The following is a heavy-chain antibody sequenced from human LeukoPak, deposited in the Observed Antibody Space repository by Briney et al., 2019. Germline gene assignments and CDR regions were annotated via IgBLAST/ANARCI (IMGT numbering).Heavy chain of an antibody. CDR3: ARDPGYIWESAYYYYGMDV. V-gene: IGHV3-30*04. Sequence: PGGSLRLSCAASGFTFSSYAMHWVRQAAGKGLEWVAVISYDGSNKYNADSVKGRFTISRDNSKITLYLQMNSLRAEDTAVYYCARDPGYIWESAYYYYGMDVWGQGTTVTVSS. J-gene: IGHJ6*02. D-gene: IGHD5-12*01. CDR2: ISYDGSNK. CDR1: GFTFSSYA.